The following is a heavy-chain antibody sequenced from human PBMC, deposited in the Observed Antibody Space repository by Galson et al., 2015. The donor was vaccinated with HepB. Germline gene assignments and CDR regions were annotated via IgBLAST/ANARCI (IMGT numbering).Heavy chain of an antibody. CDR2: IVPIFDAT. Sequence: SVKVSCKASGGTFGTYAISWVRQAPGQGLEWMGGIVPIFDATNYAQKFQGRLTIIADQSTTTFYMELSGLRSEDTAVYYCARDLGFYYHNSGYFPYYFDSWGQGTLVTVSS. CDR3: ARDLGFYYHNSGYFPYYFDS. CDR1: GGTFGTYA. D-gene: IGHD3-22*01. V-gene: IGHV1-69*13. J-gene: IGHJ4*02.